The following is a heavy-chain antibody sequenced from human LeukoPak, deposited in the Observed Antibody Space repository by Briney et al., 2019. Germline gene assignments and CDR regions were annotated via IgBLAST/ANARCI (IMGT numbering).Heavy chain of an antibody. V-gene: IGHV3-30*04. Sequence: GGSLRLSCAASGFTFSSYAMHWVRQAPGKGLEWVAVISYDGSNKYYADSVKGRFTISRDNSKSTLYLQMNSLRAEDTAVYYCARDSKKYCSSTSCYPFDYWGQGTLVTVSS. D-gene: IGHD2-2*01. J-gene: IGHJ4*02. CDR1: GFTFSSYA. CDR3: ARDSKKYCSSTSCYPFDY. CDR2: ISYDGSNK.